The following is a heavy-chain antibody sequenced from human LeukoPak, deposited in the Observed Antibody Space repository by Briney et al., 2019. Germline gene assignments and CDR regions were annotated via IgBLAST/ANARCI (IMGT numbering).Heavy chain of an antibody. V-gene: IGHV1-2*02. CDR3: ARVADGYYFDY. D-gene: IGHD6-25*01. CDR2: INPNNGDT. J-gene: IGHJ4*02. CDR1: GYTFTGYY. Sequence: ASVKVSCKASGYTFTGYYIHWVRQAPGQGLDWMGWINPNNGDTNYAQKFQGRVTLTSDTSISTAYMELTRLTSDDTAVYHCARVADGYYFDYWGQGTLVTVSS.